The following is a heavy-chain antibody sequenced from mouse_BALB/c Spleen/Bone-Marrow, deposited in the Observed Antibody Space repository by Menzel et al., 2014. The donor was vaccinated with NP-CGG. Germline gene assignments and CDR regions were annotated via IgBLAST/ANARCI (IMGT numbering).Heavy chain of an antibody. Sequence: EVHLVESGGGLVQPGGSLKLSCAASGFTFSGYGMSWVRQTPDKGLELVATISGSGSSTYYPDSVKGRSTISRDNARNTLYLQMSSLKSEDTAMYYCARGRDWFDYWGQGTTLTVSS. D-gene: IGHD3-3*01. CDR2: ISGSGSST. CDR3: ARGRDWFDY. J-gene: IGHJ2*01. CDR1: GFTFSGYG. V-gene: IGHV5-6-3*01.